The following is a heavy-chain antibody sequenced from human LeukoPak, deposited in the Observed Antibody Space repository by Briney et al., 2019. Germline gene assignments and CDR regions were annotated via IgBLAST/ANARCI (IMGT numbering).Heavy chain of an antibody. Sequence: GGSLRLSCAASGFTFSSYGMHWVRQAPGKGLEWVAVISYDGSNKYYADSVKGRFTISRDNSKNTLYLQMNSLRAEDTAVYYCAKDRGRALSGSYYDYWGQGTLVTVSS. V-gene: IGHV3-30*18. D-gene: IGHD1-26*01. CDR1: GFTFSSYG. J-gene: IGHJ4*02. CDR3: AKDRGRALSGSYYDY. CDR2: ISYDGSNK.